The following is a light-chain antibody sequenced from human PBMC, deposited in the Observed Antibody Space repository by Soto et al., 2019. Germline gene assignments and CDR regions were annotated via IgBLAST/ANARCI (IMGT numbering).Light chain of an antibody. CDR2: AAS. J-gene: IGKJ1*01. CDR1: QGISTY. Sequence: DIQMTQSPSSLSASVGDRVTITCWASQGISTYLNWYQQRPGKAPKLLIYAASSLQSGVPSRFSGSGSETHFTLTISSLQPEDFATYYCQQSYSTTWTFGQGTKV. CDR3: QQSYSTTWT. V-gene: IGKV1-39*01.